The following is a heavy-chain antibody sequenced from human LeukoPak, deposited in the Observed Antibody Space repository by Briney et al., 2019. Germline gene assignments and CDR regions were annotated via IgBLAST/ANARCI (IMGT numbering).Heavy chain of an antibody. CDR1: GFTFSSFA. V-gene: IGHV3-23*01. D-gene: IGHD6-19*01. CDR2: ISSGGGNI. J-gene: IGHJ4*02. Sequence: GGSLRLSCAASGFTFSSFAMSWVRQAPGKGLAWVSGISSGGGNIYYTDSVKGRFTISRDNSKNMLYLQVNSLRAEDTAVYYCAKIQQWLLGGFDYWGQGTLVTVTS. CDR3: AKIQQWLLGGFDY.